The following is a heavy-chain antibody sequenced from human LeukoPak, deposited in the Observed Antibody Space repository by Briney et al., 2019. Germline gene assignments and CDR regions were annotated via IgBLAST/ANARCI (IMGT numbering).Heavy chain of an antibody. CDR3: AKVGGLAVAGTDNWMDP. J-gene: IGHJ5*02. CDR2: IHYSGKT. Sequence: SETLSLTCSVTGGSISRSSYYWGWIRQPPGEGLEWIGDIHYSGKTYYNPSLKSRVTISIDTSKNQFSLKLSSVTAADTAVYSCAKVGGLAVAGTDNWMDPWGQGTLVTVSS. CDR1: GGSISRSSYY. V-gene: IGHV4-39*02. D-gene: IGHD6-19*01.